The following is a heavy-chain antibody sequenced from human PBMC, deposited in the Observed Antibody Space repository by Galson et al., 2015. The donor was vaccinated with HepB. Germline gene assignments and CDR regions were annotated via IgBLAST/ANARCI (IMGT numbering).Heavy chain of an antibody. J-gene: IGHJ5*02. V-gene: IGHV1-18*01. CDR1: GYTFTSYY. CDR2: ISAYNGNT. D-gene: IGHD3-22*01. Sequence: SVKVSCKASGYTFTSYYINWVRQAPGQGLEWMGWISAYNGNTNYAQQLHDRVTMTTDTSTSTAYMELRSLRSDDAAVYYCARGRYYYDNSDYRNWFDPWGQGTPVIVSS. CDR3: ARGRYYYDNSDYRNWFDP.